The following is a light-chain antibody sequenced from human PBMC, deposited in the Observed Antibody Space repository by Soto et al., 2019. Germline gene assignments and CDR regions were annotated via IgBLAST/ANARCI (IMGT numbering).Light chain of an antibody. CDR3: QQSYTTPRT. V-gene: IGKV1-39*01. CDR2: GTS. Sequence: DIQMTQSPSSLSASVGDRVTITCRASQNINTYLNWYQQKPGKALKLLIYGTSSLQSGVPSRFSGSGSGTDFTLTITSLQPEDFATYYCQQSYTTPRTFGQGNKVDIK. J-gene: IGKJ1*01. CDR1: QNINTY.